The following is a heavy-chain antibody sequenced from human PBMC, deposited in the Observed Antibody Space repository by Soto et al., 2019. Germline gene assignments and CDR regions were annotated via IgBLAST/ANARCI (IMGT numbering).Heavy chain of an antibody. Sequence: SETLSLTCSVSGGSISSDYWSWIRQPPGKGLEWIGYIYYSGITKYNPSLKSRITISIDTSKKQFSLNLSSVTAADTAVYYCARGEYYYYYFMDVWGKGTTVTVSS. J-gene: IGHJ6*03. CDR1: GGSISSDY. CDR2: IYYSGIT. CDR3: ARGEYYYYYFMDV. V-gene: IGHV4-59*01.